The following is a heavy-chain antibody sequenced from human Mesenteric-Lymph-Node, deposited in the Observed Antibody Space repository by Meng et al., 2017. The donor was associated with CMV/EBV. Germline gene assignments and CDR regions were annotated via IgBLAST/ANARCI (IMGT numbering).Heavy chain of an antibody. D-gene: IGHD3-3*01. V-gene: IGHV3-23*01. CDR2: LSGSGSST. Sequence: GESLKISCAASGFTFSSYAMSWVRQAPGKGLEWVSGLSGSGSSTYYADSVKGRFTISRDNSKNTLYVQMNSLRPEDTAVYYCARKHDFWSGYYLYYYGMDVWGQGTTVTVSS. J-gene: IGHJ6*02. CDR1: GFTFSSYA. CDR3: ARKHDFWSGYYLYYYGMDV.